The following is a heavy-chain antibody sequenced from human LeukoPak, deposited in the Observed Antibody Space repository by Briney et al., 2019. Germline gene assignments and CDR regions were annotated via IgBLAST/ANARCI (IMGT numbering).Heavy chain of an antibody. J-gene: IGHJ2*01. D-gene: IGHD6-13*01. V-gene: IGHV4-59*01. Sequence: SETLSLTCTVSGGSISSYYWSWIRQPPGKGLEWIGYIYYSGSTNYNPSLKSRVTISVDTSKNQFSLKLSSVTAADTAAYYCARETESSSWFAGTILLRATNWYFDLWGRGTLVTVSS. CDR3: ARETESSSWFAGTILLRATNWYFDL. CDR2: IYYSGST. CDR1: GGSISSYY.